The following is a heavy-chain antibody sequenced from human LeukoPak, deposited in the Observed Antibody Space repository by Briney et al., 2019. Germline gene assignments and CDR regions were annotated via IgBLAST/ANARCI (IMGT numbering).Heavy chain of an antibody. J-gene: IGHJ5*02. D-gene: IGHD6-25*01. CDR1: GGSMSDSKT. V-gene: IGHV4/OR15-8*01. CDR2: IHDDGRT. CDR3: AKVLTAAGLDL. Sequence: SETLSLTCSVSGGSMSDSKTWGWVRQPPGKGLGWLGNIHDDGRTAPNPSLRSRLTISQDRSKNQFSLKVSSVTAADTAFYYCAKVLTAAGLDLWGQGILVTVSS.